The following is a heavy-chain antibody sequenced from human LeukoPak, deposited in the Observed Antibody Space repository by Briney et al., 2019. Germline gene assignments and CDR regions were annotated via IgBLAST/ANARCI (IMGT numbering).Heavy chain of an antibody. CDR2: IYYSGST. J-gene: IGHJ5*02. V-gene: IGHV4-39*01. D-gene: IGHD6-19*01. CDR1: GGSISSSSYY. Sequence: PSETLSLTCTVSGGSISSSSYYWGWIRQPPGKGLEWIGSIYYSGSTYYNPSLKSRVTISVDTSKNQFSLKLSSVTAADTAVYYCARHDSSGWYQIFKNCWFDPWGQGTLVTVSS. CDR3: ARHDSSGWYQIFKNCWFDP.